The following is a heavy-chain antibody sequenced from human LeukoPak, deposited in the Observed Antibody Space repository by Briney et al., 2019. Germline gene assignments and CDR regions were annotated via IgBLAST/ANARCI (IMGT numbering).Heavy chain of an antibody. J-gene: IGHJ4*02. CDR1: GGSFSGYY. D-gene: IGHD6-19*01. CDR3: ARAKYSSGWQYYFDY. V-gene: IGHV4-59*10. CDR2: IYTSGST. Sequence: SETLSLTCAVYGGSFSGYYWSWIRQPAGKGLEWIGRIYTSGSTNYNPSLKSRVTMSVDTSKNQFSLKLSSVTAADTAVYYCARAKYSSGWQYYFDYWGQGNPGHRLL.